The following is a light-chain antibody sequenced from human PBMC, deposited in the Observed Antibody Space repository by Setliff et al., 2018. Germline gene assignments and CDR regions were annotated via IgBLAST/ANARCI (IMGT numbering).Light chain of an antibody. J-gene: IGLJ1*01. Sequence: KRVTISCSGSSSNIGSNTVNWYQQPPGTAPKLLIYSNNQRPSGVPDRFSGSESGTSASLAISGLQSEDEADYYCAAWDDSLNGHVFGTGTKVTVL. CDR1: SSNIGSNT. CDR2: SNN. V-gene: IGLV1-44*01. CDR3: AAWDDSLNGHV.